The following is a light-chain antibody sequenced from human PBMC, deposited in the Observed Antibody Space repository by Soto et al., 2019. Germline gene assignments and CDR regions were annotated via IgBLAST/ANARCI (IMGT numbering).Light chain of an antibody. CDR3: QQYHNWPPKYT. CDR1: QSVGSH. J-gene: IGKJ2*01. V-gene: IGKV3-15*01. Sequence: EIVMTQSPATLSVSPGEGATLSCRASQSVGSHLAWYQQKLGQAPRLLIYDASTRATGCPARFSGSGSGTEFTLTISSLQSEDSAVYYCQQYHNWPPKYTFGQGTKLEI. CDR2: DAS.